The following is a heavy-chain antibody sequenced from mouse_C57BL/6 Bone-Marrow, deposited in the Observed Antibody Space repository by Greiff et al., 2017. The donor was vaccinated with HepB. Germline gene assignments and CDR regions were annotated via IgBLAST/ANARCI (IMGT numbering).Heavy chain of an antibody. Sequence: QVQLQQSGAELVRPGASVTLSCKASGYTFTDYEMHWVKQTPVHGLEWIGAIDPETGGTAYNQKFKGKAILTADKSSSTAYMELRSLTSEDSAVYYCTRRVAGDCDYWGQGTTLTVSS. V-gene: IGHV1-15*01. CDR1: GYTFTDYE. CDR2: IDPETGGT. J-gene: IGHJ2*01. D-gene: IGHD1-1*01. CDR3: TRRVAGDCDY.